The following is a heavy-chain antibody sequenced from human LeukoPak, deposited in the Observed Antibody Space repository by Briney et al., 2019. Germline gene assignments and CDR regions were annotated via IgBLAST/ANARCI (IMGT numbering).Heavy chain of an antibody. J-gene: IGHJ3*02. Sequence: ASVKVSCKASGGTFSSYAISWVRQAPGQGLKWMGRIIPIFGTANYAQKFQGRVTITTDESTSTAYMELSSLRSEDTAVYYCAVRTGSAHDAFDIWGQGTMVTVSS. V-gene: IGHV1-69*05. CDR1: GGTFSSYA. D-gene: IGHD1-14*01. CDR2: IIPIFGTA. CDR3: AVRTGSAHDAFDI.